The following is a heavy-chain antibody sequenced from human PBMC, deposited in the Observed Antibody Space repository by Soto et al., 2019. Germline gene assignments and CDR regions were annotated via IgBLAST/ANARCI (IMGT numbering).Heavy chain of an antibody. V-gene: IGHV3-33*01. CDR3: ARESLVGNRCAFDI. CDR2: IWYDGSNK. Sequence: GGSLRLSCAASGFTFSSYGMHWVRQAPGKGLEWVAVIWYDGSNKYYADSVKGRFTISRDNSKNTLYLQMNSLRAEDTAVYYCARESLVGNRCAFDIWGQGTMVTVSS. CDR1: GFTFSSYG. D-gene: IGHD6-6*01. J-gene: IGHJ3*02.